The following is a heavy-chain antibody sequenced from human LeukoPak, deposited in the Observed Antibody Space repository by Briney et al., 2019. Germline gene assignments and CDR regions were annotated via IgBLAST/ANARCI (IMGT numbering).Heavy chain of an antibody. CDR3: ARDLGVGSDY. Sequence: PSETLSLTCTVSGGSISSYYWSWTPQPPGKGLEWIGYIYYSGSTNYNPSLKSRVTISVDTSKNQFSLKLSSVTAADTAVYYCARDLGVGSDYWGQGTLVTVSS. CDR1: GGSISSYY. V-gene: IGHV4-59*01. J-gene: IGHJ4*02. CDR2: IYYSGST. D-gene: IGHD2-8*01.